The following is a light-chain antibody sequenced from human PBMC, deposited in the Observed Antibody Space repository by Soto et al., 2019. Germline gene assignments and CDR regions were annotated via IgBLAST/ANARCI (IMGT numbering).Light chain of an antibody. V-gene: IGLV2-11*01. J-gene: IGLJ1*01. Sequence: QSALTQPRSVSGSPGQSVTISCTGTSSGVGGYNYVSWYQQHPGKAPKLMIYDVNKRPSGVPDRFSGSKSGNTASLTISGLQSEDEADYYCCSYAGSYNYVFGTGTKVTVL. CDR1: SSGVGGYNY. CDR3: CSYAGSYNYV. CDR2: DVN.